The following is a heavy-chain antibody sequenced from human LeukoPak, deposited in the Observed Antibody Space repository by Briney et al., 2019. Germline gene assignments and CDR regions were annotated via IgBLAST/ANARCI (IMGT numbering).Heavy chain of an antibody. J-gene: IGHJ5*02. D-gene: IGHD6-6*01. CDR1: GYSFTSYW. Sequence: GESLKISCKGSGYSFTSYWIGWVRQMPGKGLEWMGIIYPGDSDTRYSPSFQGQVTISADKSISTAYLQWSSLKASDTAMYYCARSPRPLTAARPSSSFWVDPWGQGTLVTVSS. CDR2: IYPGDSDT. CDR3: ARSPRPLTAARPSSSFWVDP. V-gene: IGHV5-51*01.